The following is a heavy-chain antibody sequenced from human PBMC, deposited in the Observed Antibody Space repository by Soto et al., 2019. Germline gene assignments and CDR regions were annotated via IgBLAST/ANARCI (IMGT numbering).Heavy chain of an antibody. CDR1: GLTFRIYA. V-gene: IGHV3-23*01. CDR3: AKDRIRFFRGAAFDI. J-gene: IGHJ3*02. Sequence: AGSLRLSCAASGLTFRIYAMSWVRQAPGKGLEWVSAISGSGGSTYYADSVKGRFTISRDNSKNTLYLQMNSLRAEDTAVYYCAKDRIRFFRGAAFDIWGQGTMVTVSS. D-gene: IGHD3-3*01. CDR2: ISGSGGST.